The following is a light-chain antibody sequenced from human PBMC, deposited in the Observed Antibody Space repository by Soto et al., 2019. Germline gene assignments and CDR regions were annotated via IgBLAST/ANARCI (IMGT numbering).Light chain of an antibody. V-gene: IGKV1-16*01. CDR3: QQYSVYPTI. CDR1: QGIYIF. J-gene: IGKJ5*01. Sequence: DIQLTQSPSSLSASVGDRVTITCRASQGIYIFLAWFQQKPGKAPKPLIFAATSLQSGVSSRFGGSGSGRDFTLTITSLQPEDSATYYCQQYSVYPTIFGQGTRLEIK. CDR2: AAT.